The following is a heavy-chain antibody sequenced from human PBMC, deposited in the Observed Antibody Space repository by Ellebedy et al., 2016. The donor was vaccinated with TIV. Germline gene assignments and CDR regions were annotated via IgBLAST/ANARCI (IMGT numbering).Heavy chain of an antibody. D-gene: IGHD3-9*01. CDR2: TKPDGGEK. CDR3: AREGTGIFDW. V-gene: IGHV3-7*03. CDR1: GFTFSSYW. J-gene: IGHJ4*02. Sequence: GESLKISCAASGFTFSSYWMSCVRQVPGKGLEWVANTKPDGGEKYYVDSVKGRFTVSRDNAKNSLSLQMNSLRAEDTAVYYCAREGTGIFDWWGQGTLVTVSS.